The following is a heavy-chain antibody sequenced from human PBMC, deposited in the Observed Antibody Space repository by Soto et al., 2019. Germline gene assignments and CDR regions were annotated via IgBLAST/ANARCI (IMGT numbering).Heavy chain of an antibody. J-gene: IGHJ4*02. CDR1: GFTFSSYS. D-gene: IGHD2-2*01. Sequence: GGSLRLSCAASGFTFSSYSMNWVRQAPGKGLEWVSSISSSSYIYYADSVKGRFTISRDNAKNSLYLQMNSLRAEDTAVYYCARERDYEVPAACFDYWGQGTLVTVSS. CDR2: ISSSSYI. V-gene: IGHV3-21*01. CDR3: ARERDYEVPAACFDY.